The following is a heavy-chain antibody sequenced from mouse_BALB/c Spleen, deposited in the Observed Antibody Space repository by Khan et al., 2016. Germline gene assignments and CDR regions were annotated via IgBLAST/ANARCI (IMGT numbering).Heavy chain of an antibody. CDR3: ARWDMITTFAY. J-gene: IGHJ3*01. CDR1: GYTFTSYW. D-gene: IGHD2-4*01. Sequence: QVQLKESGAELAKPGASVKMSCKASGYTFTSYWMHWVKQRPGQGLEWIGYINPNTGYTEFIQKFKDKATLTADKSSSTVYMQLSSLTSEDSAVYYCARWDMITTFAYWGQGTLDTVSA. CDR2: INPNTGYT. V-gene: IGHV1-7*01.